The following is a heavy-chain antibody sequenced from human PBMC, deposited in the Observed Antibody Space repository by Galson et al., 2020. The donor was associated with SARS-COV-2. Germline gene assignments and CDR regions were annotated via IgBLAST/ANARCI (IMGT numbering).Heavy chain of an antibody. CDR2: ISYDGSNK. CDR1: GFTFSTYA. Sequence: LSLTCAASGFTFSTYATHWVRQAPGTGLELVAVISYDGSNKYYADSVKGRFTISRDNSKNTLYLQMNSLRTEDTAVYYCARTLGGSWYGGFDYWGQGTLVTVSS. J-gene: IGHJ4*02. D-gene: IGHD6-13*01. CDR3: ARTLGGSWYGGFDY. V-gene: IGHV3-30*04.